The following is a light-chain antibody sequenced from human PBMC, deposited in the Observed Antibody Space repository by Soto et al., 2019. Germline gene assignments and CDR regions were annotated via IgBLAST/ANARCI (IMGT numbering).Light chain of an antibody. CDR1: NRDVGTHNY. Sequence: QSALTQPPSASGSPGQSVTISCTGTNRDVGTHNYVSWYQQYPGKAPKLLIYDVVKRPSGIPHRFSGSKSGNTASLTVSGLQADDEADYYCYSYPEGFTIVFSSGPKVTVL. J-gene: IGLJ1*01. V-gene: IGLV2-8*01. CDR2: DVV. CDR3: YSYPEGFTIV.